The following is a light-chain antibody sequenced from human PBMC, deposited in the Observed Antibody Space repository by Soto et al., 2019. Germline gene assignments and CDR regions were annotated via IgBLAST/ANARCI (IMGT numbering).Light chain of an antibody. CDR2: DVS. CDR1: SSDVGGYNY. CDR3: SSYTSSSTYV. J-gene: IGLJ1*01. Sequence: QSALTQPASVSGSPGQSITISCTGTSSDVGGYNYVSWYQQHPGKAPKLMIYDVSNRPSGVSNRFSGSKSGNTASLTISGLQAXXEAXXYCSSYTSSSTYVFGTGTKVTVL. V-gene: IGLV2-14*01.